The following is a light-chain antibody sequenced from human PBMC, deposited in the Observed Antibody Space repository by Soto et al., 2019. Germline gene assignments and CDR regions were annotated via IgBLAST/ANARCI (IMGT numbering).Light chain of an antibody. CDR1: QSISSSY. J-gene: IGKJ3*01. CDR3: QQYGSSRFT. CDR2: GAS. Sequence: EIVLTQSPGTLSLSPGERATLSCRASQSISSSYLAWYQQKPGQAPRLLVYGASSRATGIPDRFSGSGSGRDFTLTISRLEPEDFAADYCQQYGSSRFTFGPGTKVDIK. V-gene: IGKV3-20*01.